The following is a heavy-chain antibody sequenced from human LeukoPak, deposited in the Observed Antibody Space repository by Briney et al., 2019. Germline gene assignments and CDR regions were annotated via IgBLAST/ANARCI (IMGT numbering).Heavy chain of an antibody. V-gene: IGHV4-59*01. J-gene: IGHJ5*02. CDR3: ARAARDTIFGVVTAFDP. CDR1: GGSISSYY. Sequence: SETLSLACTVSGGSISSYYWSWIRQPPGEGLEWIGYIYYSGSTNYNPSLKSRVTISVDTSKNQFSLKLSSVTAADTAVYYCARAARDTIFGVVTAFDPWGQGTLVTVSS. CDR2: IYYSGST. D-gene: IGHD3-3*01.